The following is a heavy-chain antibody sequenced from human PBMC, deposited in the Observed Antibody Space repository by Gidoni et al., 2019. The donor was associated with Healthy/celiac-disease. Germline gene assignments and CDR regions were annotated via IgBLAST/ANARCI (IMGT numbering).Heavy chain of an antibody. V-gene: IGHV4-4*02. CDR3: ARGPPQASYYYGT. D-gene: IGHD3-10*01. J-gene: IGHJ4*02. CDR2: IYNSGST. Sequence: QVQLQASGPGLVKPSGTLSLTCAVSGGTISSSNWWSWVRQPPGKGLESIGEIYNSGSTNSNPSLKSRVTISVDKSKNQFSLKLSSVTAADTAVYYCARGPPQASYYYGTWGQGTLVTVSS. CDR1: GGTISSSNW.